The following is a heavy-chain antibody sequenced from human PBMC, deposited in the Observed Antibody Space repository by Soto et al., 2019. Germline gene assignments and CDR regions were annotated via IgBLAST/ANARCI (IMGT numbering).Heavy chain of an antibody. D-gene: IGHD3-3*01. CDR1: GFTFSSYG. V-gene: IGHV3-30*18. CDR2: ISYDGSNK. Sequence: GGSLRLSCAASGFTFSSYGMHWVRQAPGKGLEWVAVISYDGSNKYYADSVKGRFTISRDNSKNTLYLQMNSLRAEDTAVYYCAKGPFGNYYYYYMDVWGKGTTVTVSS. CDR3: AKGPFGNYYYYYMDV. J-gene: IGHJ6*03.